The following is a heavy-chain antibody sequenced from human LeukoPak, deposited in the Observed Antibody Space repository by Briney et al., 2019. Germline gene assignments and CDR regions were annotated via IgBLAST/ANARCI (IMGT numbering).Heavy chain of an antibody. V-gene: IGHV4-38-2*02. CDR2: IYHSGST. CDR3: AREDYGDYYYYGMDV. Sequence: SETLSLTCTVSGYSISSGYYWGWIRQPPGKGLEWIGSIYHSGSTYYNPSLKSRVTISVDTSKNQFSLKLSSVTAADTAVYYCAREDYGDYYYYGMDVWGQGTTATVSS. CDR1: GYSISSGYY. D-gene: IGHD4-17*01. J-gene: IGHJ6*02.